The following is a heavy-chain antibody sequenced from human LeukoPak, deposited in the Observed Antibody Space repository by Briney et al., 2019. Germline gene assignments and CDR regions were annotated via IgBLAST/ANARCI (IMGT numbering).Heavy chain of an antibody. Sequence: SETLSLTCTVSGGSISSGGYYWSWIRQHPGKGLEWIGYIYYSGSTYYNPSLKSRVTISVDTSKNQFSLKLSSVTAADTAVYYCARGTAAAGTRYYFDYWGQGTLVTVSS. CDR3: ARGTAAAGTRYYFDY. J-gene: IGHJ4*02. D-gene: IGHD6-13*01. CDR1: GGSISSGGYY. CDR2: IYYSGST. V-gene: IGHV4-31*03.